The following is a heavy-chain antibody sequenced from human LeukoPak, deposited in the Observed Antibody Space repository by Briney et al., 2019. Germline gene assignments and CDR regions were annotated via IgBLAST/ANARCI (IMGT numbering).Heavy chain of an antibody. V-gene: IGHV4-30-4*01. CDR2: IYYSGST. Sequence: SETLSLTCTVPGGSISSGDYYWSWIRQPPGKGLEWIGYIYYSGSTYYNPSLKSRVTISVDTSKNQFSLKLSSVTAADTAVYYCARVPTTFWFDPWGQGTLVTVSS. D-gene: IGHD4-17*01. CDR1: GGSISSGDYY. J-gene: IGHJ5*02. CDR3: ARVPTTFWFDP.